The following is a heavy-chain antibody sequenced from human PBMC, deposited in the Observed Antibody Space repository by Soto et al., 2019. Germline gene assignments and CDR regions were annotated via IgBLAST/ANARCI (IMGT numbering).Heavy chain of an antibody. CDR3: ARDSGMGKQLWLLDYYYGMDV. CDR1: GDSVSSNSAA. V-gene: IGHV6-1*01. Sequence: QSQTLSLTCAISGDSVSSNSAAWNWIRQSPSRGLEWLGRTYYRSKWYNDYAVSVKSRITINPDTSKNQFSLQLNSVTPEDTAVYYCARDSGMGKQLWLLDYYYGMDVWGQGTTVTVSS. D-gene: IGHD5-18*01. CDR2: TYYRSKWYN. J-gene: IGHJ6*02.